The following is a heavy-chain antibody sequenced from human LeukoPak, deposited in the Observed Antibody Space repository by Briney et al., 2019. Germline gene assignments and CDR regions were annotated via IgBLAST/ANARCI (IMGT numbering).Heavy chain of an antibody. CDR1: GFTFSSYG. Sequence: GRSLRLSCAASGFTFSSYGMHWVRQAPGKGLEWVAVISYDGSNKYYADSVKGRFTISRDNSKNTLYLQMNSLRAEDTAVYYCARAVYCSSTSCYRGYFDYWGQGTLATVSS. CDR3: ARAVYCSSTSCYRGYFDY. CDR2: ISYDGSNK. D-gene: IGHD2-2*01. J-gene: IGHJ4*02. V-gene: IGHV3-30*03.